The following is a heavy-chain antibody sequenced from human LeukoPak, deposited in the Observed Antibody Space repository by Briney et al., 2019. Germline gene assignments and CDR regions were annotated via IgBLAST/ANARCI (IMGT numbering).Heavy chain of an antibody. CDR2: IYPGDSDT. Sequence: GESLKISCKGSGYSFTSYWIGWVCQMPGKGLEWMGIIYPGDSDTRYSPSFQGQVTISADKSISTAYLQWSSLKASDTAMYYCARQGYDSSGYNRYYFDYWGQGTLVTVSS. CDR1: GYSFTSYW. D-gene: IGHD3-22*01. CDR3: ARQGYDSSGYNRYYFDY. V-gene: IGHV5-51*01. J-gene: IGHJ4*02.